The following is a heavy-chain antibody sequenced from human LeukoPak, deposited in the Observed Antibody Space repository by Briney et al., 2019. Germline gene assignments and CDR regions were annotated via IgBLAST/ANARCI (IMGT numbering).Heavy chain of an antibody. CDR2: IYISGST. CDR3: ARWTTCGGDCHILDY. CDR1: GSISSGSYY. Sequence: PSETLSLTCTVSGSISSGSYYWSWIRQPAGKGLEWIGRIYISGSTNYNPSLESRATISVDTSKNQFSLRLTSLTAADTAVYYCARWTTCGGDCHILDYWGQGILVTVSS. J-gene: IGHJ4*02. V-gene: IGHV4-61*02. D-gene: IGHD2-21*02.